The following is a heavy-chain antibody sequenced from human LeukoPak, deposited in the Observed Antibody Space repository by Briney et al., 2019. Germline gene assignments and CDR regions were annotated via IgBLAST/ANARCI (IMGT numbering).Heavy chain of an antibody. J-gene: IGHJ4*02. V-gene: IGHV3-53*01. D-gene: IGHD4-23*01. Sequence: GGSLRLSCAASGFTFSSYSMNWVRQAPGKGLEWVSIIYSSGSTYYADSVQGRFTISRDNSKNTLYLQINSLRAEDTALYYCARTAVGTETDYFDYWGQGTLVTVSS. CDR3: ARTAVGTETDYFDY. CDR1: GFTFSSYS. CDR2: IYSSGST.